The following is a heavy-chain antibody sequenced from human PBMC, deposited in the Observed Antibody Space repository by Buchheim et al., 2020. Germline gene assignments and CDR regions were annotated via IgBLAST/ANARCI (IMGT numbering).Heavy chain of an antibody. J-gene: IGHJ6*02. CDR2: ISSSGSTI. CDR3: AKGAVIGGFDWLLNYYYYGMDV. Sequence: EVQLVESGGGLVQPGGSLRLSCAASGFTFSSYEMNWVRQAPGKGLEWVSYISSSGSTIYYADSVKGRFTISRDNAKNSLYLQMNSLRAEDTAVYYCAKGAVIGGFDWLLNYYYYGMDVWGQGTT. D-gene: IGHD3-9*01. V-gene: IGHV3-48*03. CDR1: GFTFSSYE.